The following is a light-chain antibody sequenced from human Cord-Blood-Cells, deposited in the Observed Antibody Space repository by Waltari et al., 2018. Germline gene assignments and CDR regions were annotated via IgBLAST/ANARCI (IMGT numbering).Light chain of an antibody. CDR2: EGS. CDR1: SSVVGRYNL. J-gene: IGLJ2*01. V-gene: IGLV2-23*01. CDR3: CSYAGSYVV. Sequence: QSALTQPASVPGSPGQPITISCTGTSSVVGRYNLVSWYQQHPGTAPQLMIDEGSKRPSGVSNRFSGSKSGNTASLTISGRQAEDEADYYCCSYAGSYVVFGGGTKLTVL.